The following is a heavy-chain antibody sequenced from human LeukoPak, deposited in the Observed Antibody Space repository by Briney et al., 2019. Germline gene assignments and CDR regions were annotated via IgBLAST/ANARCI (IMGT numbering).Heavy chain of an antibody. J-gene: IGHJ4*02. CDR2: IRNDRIT. V-gene: IGHV3-15*01. D-gene: IGHD5-12*01. Sequence: PGGSLRLSCVLSGLTFSDAWMSWVRQAPGKGLEWVGRIRNDRITDYAAPVQGRFSISRDNSKNTFYLQMNSLRAEDTGMYFCTWMATIFTVDYWGQGTLVTVSS. CDR3: TWMATIFTVDY. CDR1: GLTFSDAW.